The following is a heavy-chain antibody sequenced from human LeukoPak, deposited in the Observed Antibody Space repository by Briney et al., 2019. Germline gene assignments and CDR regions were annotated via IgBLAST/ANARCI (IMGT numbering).Heavy chain of an antibody. CDR1: GFTFSSYA. CDR2: ISYDGSNK. V-gene: IGHV3-30*01. J-gene: IGHJ4*02. CDR3: ASSWAY. D-gene: IGHD1-26*01. Sequence: GGSLRLSCAASGFTFSSYAMHWVRQAPGKGLEWVAVISYDGSNKYYADSVKGRFTISRDNSKNTLYLQMNSLRAKDTAVYYCASSWAYWGQGTLVTVSS.